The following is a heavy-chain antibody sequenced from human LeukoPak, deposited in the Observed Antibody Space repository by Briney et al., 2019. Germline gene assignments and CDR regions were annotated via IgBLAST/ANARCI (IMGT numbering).Heavy chain of an antibody. V-gene: IGHV3-48*03. Sequence: PGGSLRLSCAASGFTFSSYEMNWVRQAPGKGLEWVSYISSSSNTMYYADSVKGRFTISRDDAKNSLYLQMNSLRDEDTAVYYCARAFDYWGQGTLVAVSS. CDR2: ISSSSNTM. CDR1: GFTFSSYE. J-gene: IGHJ4*02. CDR3: ARAFDY.